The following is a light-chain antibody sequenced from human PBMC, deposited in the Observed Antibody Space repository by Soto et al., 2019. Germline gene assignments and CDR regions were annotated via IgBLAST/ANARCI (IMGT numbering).Light chain of an antibody. J-gene: IGKJ5*01. Sequence: DIHMTQSPSTLSASVGYRVTITCRASQSISSWLAWYQQKPGKAPKLLIYKASSLQSGVPSRFSGSESGTDFTLTVSSLQPEDCAIYFCQQANSFPITFGQGTRLEI. CDR3: QQANSFPIT. CDR1: QSISSW. CDR2: KAS. V-gene: IGKV1-5*03.